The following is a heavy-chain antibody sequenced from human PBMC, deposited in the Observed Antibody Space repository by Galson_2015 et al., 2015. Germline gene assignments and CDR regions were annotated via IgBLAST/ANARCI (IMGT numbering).Heavy chain of an antibody. CDR1: GDTFTSYY. V-gene: IGHV1-46*01. J-gene: IGHJ5*02. D-gene: IGHD2-2*01. Sequence: SVKVSCKAAGDTFTSYYMHWVRQSPGQGLEWMGIINPSGGSTSYAQKFQGRVTMTRDTSTSTVYMELSSLRSEATAVYYCARDGAVVWFDPWGQGTLVTVSS. CDR2: INPSGGST. CDR3: ARDGAVVWFDP.